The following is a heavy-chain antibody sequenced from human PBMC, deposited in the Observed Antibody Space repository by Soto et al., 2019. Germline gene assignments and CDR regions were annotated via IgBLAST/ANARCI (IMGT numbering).Heavy chain of an antibody. Sequence: QLQLQESGPGLVKPSETLSLTCTVSGGSISSSSYYWGWIRQPPGKGLEWIGSIYYSGSTYYNPSLKSRVTISVDTSKNQFSLKLSSVTAADTAVYYCARLHLGIAVAGTFWFDPWGQGTLVTVSS. J-gene: IGHJ5*02. V-gene: IGHV4-39*01. CDR1: GGSISSSSYY. CDR2: IYYSGST. CDR3: ARLHLGIAVAGTFWFDP. D-gene: IGHD6-19*01.